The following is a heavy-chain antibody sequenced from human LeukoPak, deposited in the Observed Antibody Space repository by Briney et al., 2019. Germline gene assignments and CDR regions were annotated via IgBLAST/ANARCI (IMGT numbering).Heavy chain of an antibody. CDR2: ISSSSSYI. V-gene: IGHV3-21*01. D-gene: IGHD1-20*01. CDR1: GFTFSSYS. CDR3: ASLQYNWNQWLDP. Sequence: GGSLRLSCAASGFTFSSYSMNWVRQAPGKGLEWVSSISSSSSYIYYADSVKGRFTISRDNAKNSLYLQMNSLRAEDTAVYYCASLQYNWNQWLDPWGQGTLVTVSS. J-gene: IGHJ5*02.